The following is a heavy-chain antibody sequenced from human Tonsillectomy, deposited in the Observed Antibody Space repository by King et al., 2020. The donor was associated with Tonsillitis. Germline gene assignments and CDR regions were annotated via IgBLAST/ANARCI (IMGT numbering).Heavy chain of an antibody. CDR2: IRSLPYSGPA. J-gene: IGHJ3*01. V-gene: IGHV3-49*03. D-gene: IGHD3-22*01. CDR1: VFAFGDYV. Sequence: VQLVESGGELVQPGRSLRLSCTTSVFAFGDYVMTWIRQAPGKGREWVGFIRSLPYSGPARDAASVEGRFSISRDDPNSIVYLQMNDLKIDDTGVYFSTQGPVLDDNSENDDAFDVWGQGTLVTVSS. CDR3: TQGPVLDDNSENDDAFDV.